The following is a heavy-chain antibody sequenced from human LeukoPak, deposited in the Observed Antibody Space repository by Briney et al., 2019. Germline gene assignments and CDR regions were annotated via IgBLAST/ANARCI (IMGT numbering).Heavy chain of an antibody. J-gene: IGHJ3*02. Sequence: ASVKVPCKASGYTFTGYYMHWVRQAPGQGLEWMGWINPNSGGTNYAQKFQGRVTMTRDTSISTAYMELSRLRSDDTAVYYCARAGDYYDSSGHHDAFDIWGQGTMVTVSS. D-gene: IGHD3-22*01. CDR1: GYTFTGYY. V-gene: IGHV1-2*02. CDR3: ARAGDYYDSSGHHDAFDI. CDR2: INPNSGGT.